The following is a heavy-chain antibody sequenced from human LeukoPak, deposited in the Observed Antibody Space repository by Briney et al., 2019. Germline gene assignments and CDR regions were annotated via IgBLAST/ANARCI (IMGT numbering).Heavy chain of an antibody. D-gene: IGHD3-22*01. Sequence: SETLSLTCTVSGGCISSYYWSWIRQPPGKGLEWIGYISYSGSTNYNPSLKSRVTISVDTSKNQFSLKLSSVTAADTAVYYCARTRMDAFDIWRQGTMVTVSS. CDR3: ARTRMDAFDI. CDR2: ISYSGST. CDR1: GGCISSYY. J-gene: IGHJ3*02. V-gene: IGHV4-59*08.